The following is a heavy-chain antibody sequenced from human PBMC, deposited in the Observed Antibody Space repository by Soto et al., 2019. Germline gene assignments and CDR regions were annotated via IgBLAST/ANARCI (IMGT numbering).Heavy chain of an antibody. D-gene: IGHD7-27*01. CDR1: GASISRGAYY. V-gene: IGHV4-31*03. J-gene: IGHJ5*02. Sequence: SETLSLTCSVSGASISRGAYYWSWIRQHPGKGLEWIGNIYYSGSAYYNPSLKSRVAISVDTSQNQFSLRLSSVTAADTAVYYCARGVLANWGPENWFDPWGQGTLVIVSS. CDR2: IYYSGSA. CDR3: ARGVLANWGPENWFDP.